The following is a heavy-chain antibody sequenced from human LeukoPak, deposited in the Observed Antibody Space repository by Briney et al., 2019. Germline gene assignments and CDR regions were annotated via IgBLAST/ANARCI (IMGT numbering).Heavy chain of an antibody. Sequence: GGSLRLSCAASGFTFSTYWMHWVRQAPGKGPVWVSRINSDGTTTTYADSVKGRFTISRDNAKNTLYLQMNTLRAEDTAVCYCARELPFDYWGQGTLVTVSS. CDR3: ARELPFDY. CDR2: INSDGTTT. CDR1: GFTFSTYW. J-gene: IGHJ4*02. V-gene: IGHV3-74*01.